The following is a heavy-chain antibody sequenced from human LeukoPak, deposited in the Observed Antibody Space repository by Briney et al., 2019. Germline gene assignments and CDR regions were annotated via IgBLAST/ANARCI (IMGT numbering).Heavy chain of an antibody. V-gene: IGHV1-2*02. D-gene: IGHD4-11*01. J-gene: IGHJ4*02. CDR3: ARAFTVTKFPTY. Sequence: ASVKVSCKASGYTFTGYFIHWVRQAPGQGLEWMGWINPYSNNTSFPQKFQGRVTLTRDTSISTVYMELSRLTSDDTAIYYCARAFTVTKFPTYWGQGTLVTVSS. CDR2: INPYSNNT. CDR1: GYTFTGYF.